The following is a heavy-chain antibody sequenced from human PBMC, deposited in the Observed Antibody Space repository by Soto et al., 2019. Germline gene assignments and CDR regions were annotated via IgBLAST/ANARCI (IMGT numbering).Heavy chain of an antibody. Sequence: QVQLVQSGAEVKKPGASVKVSCKASGYTFTSYGISWVRQAPGQGLEWMGWISAYNGNTNYAQKLQGRVTMTTDTSTSTAYMELRSLRSDDTAVYYCARADCSSTSCYSPAAFDIWGQGTMVTVSS. D-gene: IGHD2-2*01. CDR2: ISAYNGNT. V-gene: IGHV1-18*01. CDR3: ARADCSSTSCYSPAAFDI. CDR1: GYTFTSYG. J-gene: IGHJ3*02.